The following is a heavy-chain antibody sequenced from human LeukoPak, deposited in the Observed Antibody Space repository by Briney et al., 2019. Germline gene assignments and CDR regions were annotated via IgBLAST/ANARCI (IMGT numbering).Heavy chain of an antibody. CDR1: GFTFSTYG. CDR3: AKGDSGYYTFFDY. D-gene: IGHD3-22*01. V-gene: IGHV3-30*18. J-gene: IGHJ4*02. Sequence: PGRSLRLSCAASGFTFSTYGMHWVRQAPGKGLEWVAVISYDGSNKYYADSVKGRFTISRDNSKNTLYLQMNSLRAEDTAVYYCAKGDSGYYTFFDYWGQGTLVTVPS. CDR2: ISYDGSNK.